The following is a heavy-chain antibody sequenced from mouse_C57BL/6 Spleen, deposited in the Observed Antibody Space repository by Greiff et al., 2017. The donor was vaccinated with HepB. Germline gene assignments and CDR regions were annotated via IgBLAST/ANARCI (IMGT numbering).Heavy chain of an antibody. J-gene: IGHJ2*01. D-gene: IGHD1-1*01. V-gene: IGHV1-64*01. CDR2: IHPNSGST. Sequence: QVQLQQPGAELVKPGASVKLSCKASGYTFTSYWMHWVKQRPGQGLEWIGMIHPNSGSTNYNEKFKSKATLTVDKSSSTAYMQLISLTSEDSAVYYCSRDVSTTVWDYFDYWGQGTTLTVSS. CDR3: SRDVSTTVWDYFDY. CDR1: GYTFTSYW.